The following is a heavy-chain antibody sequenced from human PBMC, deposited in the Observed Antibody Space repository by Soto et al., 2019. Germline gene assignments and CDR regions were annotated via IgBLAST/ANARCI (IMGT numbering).Heavy chain of an antibody. CDR2: TSYDGSNK. CDR3: ARWNVQHDSYGYF. CDR1: GFTFSSYP. Sequence: PGGSLRLSCAASGFTFSSYPMHWVRQAPGKGPEWVALTSYDGSNKYYADSVKGRFTISRDNSKNTLYLQMNSLRAEDTAVYYCARWNVQHDSYGYFWGQGTLVTVSS. V-gene: IGHV3-30-3*01. D-gene: IGHD5-18*01. J-gene: IGHJ4*02.